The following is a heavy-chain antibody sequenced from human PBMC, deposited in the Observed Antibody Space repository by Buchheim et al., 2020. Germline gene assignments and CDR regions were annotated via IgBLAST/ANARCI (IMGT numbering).Heavy chain of an antibody. J-gene: IGHJ6*02. CDR3: TSVVAGMNYFYYYGLGV. Sequence: DVQLVESGGGLVKPGGSLRLSCEASGITLSDAWMSWVRQAPGKGLQWVGRIKGTTDGGATAYAELAKDSFTIARADSNNKLLLQMNSLTAEDTGVYYCTSVVAGMNYFYYYGLGVWGQGTT. D-gene: IGHD6-19*01. V-gene: IGHV3-15*05. CDR2: IKGTTDGGAT. CDR1: GITLSDAW.